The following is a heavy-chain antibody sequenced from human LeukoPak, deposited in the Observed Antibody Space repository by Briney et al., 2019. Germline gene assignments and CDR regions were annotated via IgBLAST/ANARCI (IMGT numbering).Heavy chain of an antibody. CDR3: ARAVYYDSSGYYYLVDAFDI. D-gene: IGHD3-22*01. V-gene: IGHV3-30*04. CDR2: ISYDGSNK. J-gene: IGHJ3*02. Sequence: PGRSLRLSCAASGFTFSSYAMHWVRQAPGKGLEWVAVISYDGSNKYYADSVKGRFTISRDNSKNTLYLQMNSLRAEDTAVYYCARAVYYDSSGYYYLVDAFDIRGQGTMVTVSS. CDR1: GFTFSSYA.